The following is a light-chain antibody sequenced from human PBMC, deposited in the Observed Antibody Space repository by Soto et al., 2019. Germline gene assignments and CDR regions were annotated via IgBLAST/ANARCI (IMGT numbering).Light chain of an antibody. V-gene: IGKV1-39*01. J-gene: IGKJ5*01. CDR1: QSIGKH. Sequence: DIQMTQSPSSLSASVGDRVTITFRASQSIGKHLNWYQQKPGKDPKFLIYGASTLQSGVPSRFTGSGSGTDFNLTVNSLQAEDFATYYCQQSYTLPTTFGQGTRLEIK. CDR3: QQSYTLPTT. CDR2: GAS.